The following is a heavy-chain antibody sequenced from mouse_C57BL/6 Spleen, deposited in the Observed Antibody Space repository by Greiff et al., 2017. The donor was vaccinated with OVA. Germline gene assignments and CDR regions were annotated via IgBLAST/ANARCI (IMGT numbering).Heavy chain of an antibody. CDR1: GFTFSSYA. V-gene: IGHV5-4*03. CDR3: ASPKGYGKVAWFAY. D-gene: IGHD2-10*02. Sequence: EVMLVESGGGLVKPGGSLKLSCAASGFTFSSYAMSWVRQTPEKRLEWVATISDGGSYTYYPDNVKGRFTISRDNAKNNLYLQMSHLKSEDTAMYYSASPKGYGKVAWFAYWGQGTLVTVSA. CDR2: ISDGGSYT. J-gene: IGHJ3*01.